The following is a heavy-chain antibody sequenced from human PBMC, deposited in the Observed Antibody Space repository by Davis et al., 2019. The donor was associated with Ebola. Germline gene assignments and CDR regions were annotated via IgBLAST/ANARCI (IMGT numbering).Heavy chain of an antibody. CDR1: GYTFTSHG. J-gene: IGHJ4*02. D-gene: IGHD1-1*01. Sequence: ASVKVSCKASGYTFTSHGISWVRQAPGQGLEWMGWINPHNGNTNYAQNVQGRVIMTSDTATTTAYMEVGSLRSDDTAVYYCARAQFPTTSDHWGQGTLVTVSS. CDR2: INPHNGNT. CDR3: ARAQFPTTSDH. V-gene: IGHV1-18*01.